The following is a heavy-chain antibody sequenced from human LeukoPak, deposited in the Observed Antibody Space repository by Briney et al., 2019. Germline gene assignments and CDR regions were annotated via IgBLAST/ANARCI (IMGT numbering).Heavy chain of an antibody. Sequence: PSETLSLTCPVYGGSFSGYYWSWIRQPAGKGLEWIGRISTSGSTTYKPSLKSRVTMSVDTSKNQFSLKLSSVIAADTAVYYCAREGSDSAYDYYYWGQGTLVTVSS. V-gene: IGHV4-4*07. CDR3: AREGSDSAYDYYY. CDR2: ISTSGST. J-gene: IGHJ4*02. CDR1: GGSFSGYY. D-gene: IGHD5-12*01.